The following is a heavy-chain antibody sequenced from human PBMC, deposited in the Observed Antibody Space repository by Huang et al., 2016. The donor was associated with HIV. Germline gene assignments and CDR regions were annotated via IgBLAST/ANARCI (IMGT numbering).Heavy chain of an antibody. CDR3: AAGVVPAADYYYYGMDV. J-gene: IGHJ6*02. Sequence: SVKVSCTASGYTFTGYYMHWVRQAPGQGLEWMGWINPNSGGTNYAQKFQGRVTMTRDTSISTAYMELSRLRSDDTAVYYCAAGVVPAADYYYYGMDVWGQGTTVTVSS. CDR1: GYTFTGYY. D-gene: IGHD2-2*01. CDR2: INPNSGGT. V-gene: IGHV1-2*02.